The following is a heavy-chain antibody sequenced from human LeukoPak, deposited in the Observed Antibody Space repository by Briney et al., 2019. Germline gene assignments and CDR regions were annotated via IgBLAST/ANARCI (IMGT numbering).Heavy chain of an antibody. Sequence: SVKVSCKASGGTFSSYAISWVRQAPGQGLEWMGGIIPIFGTANYAQKFQGRVTITADESTSTAYMELSSLRSEDTAVYYCASRRGYSGYDYGGDYYYGMDVWGQGTTVTVSS. CDR1: GGTFSSYA. CDR2: IIPIFGTA. J-gene: IGHJ6*02. D-gene: IGHD5-12*01. CDR3: ASRRGYSGYDYGGDYYYGMDV. V-gene: IGHV1-69*13.